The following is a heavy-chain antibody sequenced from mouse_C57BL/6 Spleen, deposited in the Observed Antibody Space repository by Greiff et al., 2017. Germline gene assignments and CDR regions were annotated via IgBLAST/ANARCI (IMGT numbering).Heavy chain of an antibody. J-gene: IGHJ4*01. CDR3: TGVWLRENAMDY. D-gene: IGHD2-2*01. CDR2: IDPETGGT. V-gene: IGHV1-15*01. Sequence: QVQLQQSGAELVRPGASVTLSCKASGYTFTDYEMHWVKQTPVHGLEWIGAIDPETGGTAYNQKFKGKAILTADKSSSTAYMELRSLTSEDSAVYYCTGVWLRENAMDYWGQGTSVTVSS. CDR1: GYTFTDYE.